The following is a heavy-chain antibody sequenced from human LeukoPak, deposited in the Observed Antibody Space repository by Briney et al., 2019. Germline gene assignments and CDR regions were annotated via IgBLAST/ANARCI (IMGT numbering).Heavy chain of an antibody. CDR3: ARPLSGYDAFDI. CDR1: GGSFSGYY. D-gene: IGHD3-22*01. J-gene: IGHJ3*02. V-gene: IGHV4-34*01. CDR2: INHSGST. Sequence: SETLSLTCAVYGGSFSGYYWSWIRQPPGKGLEWIGEINHSGSTNYNPSLKSRVTTSVDTSKNQFSLKLSSVTAADTAVYYCARPLSGYDAFDIWGQGTMVTVSS.